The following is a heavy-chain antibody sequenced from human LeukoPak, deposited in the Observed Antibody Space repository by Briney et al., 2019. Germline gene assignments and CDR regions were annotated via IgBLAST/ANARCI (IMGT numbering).Heavy chain of an antibody. CDR1: GYSFTNYW. CDR3: ARHRAYYTDTSGYQGADY. D-gene: IGHD3-22*01. CDR2: IYPGDSDA. J-gene: IGHJ4*02. Sequence: GESLKISCKGSGYSFTNYWIGWVRQMPGKGLKWMGIIYPGDSDARYSPSFQGQVTISADKSISTAYLQWSSLKASDSAMYYCARHRAYYTDTSGYQGADYWGQGTLVTVSS. V-gene: IGHV5-51*01.